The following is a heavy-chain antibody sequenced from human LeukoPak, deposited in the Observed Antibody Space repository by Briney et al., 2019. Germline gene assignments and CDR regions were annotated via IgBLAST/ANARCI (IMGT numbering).Heavy chain of an antibody. J-gene: IGHJ4*02. D-gene: IGHD1-26*01. CDR3: TTDGVGIEGATFDY. CDR2: IKAKAHGGTK. V-gene: IGHV3-15*01. CDR1: GFTFINAW. Sequence: GGSLRLSCAASGFTFINAWMAWVRQAPGKGLEWVGRIKAKAHGGTKDYAAPVKGRFTISRDDSKNTLYLQMDSLKTEDTAVYYCTTDGVGIEGATFDYWGQGTLVTVSS.